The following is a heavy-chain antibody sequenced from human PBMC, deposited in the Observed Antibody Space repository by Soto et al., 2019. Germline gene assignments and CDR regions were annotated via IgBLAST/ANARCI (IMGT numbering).Heavy chain of an antibody. CDR1: GFTFSSYC. J-gene: IGHJ6*02. D-gene: IGHD1-7*01. V-gene: IGHV3-7*01. CDR3: ARVSWWNWNYYYYYYGMDV. Sequence: TXGSLSLTFAASGFTFSSYCMSGVRQAPGKGLEWVANIKQDGSEKYYVDSVKGRFTISRDNAKNSLYLQMNSLRAEDTAVYYCARVSWWNWNYYYYYYGMDVWGQGTTVTVSS. CDR2: IKQDGSEK.